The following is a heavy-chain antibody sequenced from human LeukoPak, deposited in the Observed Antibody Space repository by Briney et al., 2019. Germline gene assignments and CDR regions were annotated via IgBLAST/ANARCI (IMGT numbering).Heavy chain of an antibody. CDR3: ARGPSYPL. Sequence: ETLSLTCSVSGDSVSSAGYHWSWVRQAPGKGLEWVANIKQDGSEKYYVDSVKGRFTISRDNAKNSLYLQMNSLRAEDTAVYYCARGPSYPLWGQGTLVTVSS. D-gene: IGHD6-6*01. CDR2: IKQDGSEK. V-gene: IGHV3-7*03. CDR1: GDSVSSAG. J-gene: IGHJ4*02.